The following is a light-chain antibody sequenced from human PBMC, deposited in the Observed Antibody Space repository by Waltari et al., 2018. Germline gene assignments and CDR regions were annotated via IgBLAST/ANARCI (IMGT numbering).Light chain of an antibody. CDR1: QNIASN. V-gene: IGKV6-21*01. CDR3: HQSSSFPWT. Sequence: EIVLTQSPDFQSVTQKERVTITCRASQNIASNLHWYQQKPGQSPKLLIKYGTQSFSGVPSRFRGSGSGTYFTLTINGLEGEDAATYYCHQSSSFPWTFGQGTKVEIK. CDR2: YGT. J-gene: IGKJ1*01.